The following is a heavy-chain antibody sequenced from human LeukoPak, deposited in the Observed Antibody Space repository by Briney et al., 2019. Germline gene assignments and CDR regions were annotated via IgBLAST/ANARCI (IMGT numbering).Heavy chain of an antibody. Sequence: SETLSLTCAVYGGSFSGYYWSWIRQPPGKGLEWIGEINHSGSTNYNPSLKSRVTISVDTSKNQFSLKLSSVTAADTAVYYCARGRYYYGSGSYYPLDYWGRGTLVTVSS. CDR3: ARGRYYYGSGSYYPLDY. D-gene: IGHD3-10*01. V-gene: IGHV4-34*01. CDR2: INHSGST. J-gene: IGHJ4*02. CDR1: GGSFSGYY.